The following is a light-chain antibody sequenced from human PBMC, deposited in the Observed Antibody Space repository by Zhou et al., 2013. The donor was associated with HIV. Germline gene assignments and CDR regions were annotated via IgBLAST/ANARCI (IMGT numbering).Light chain of an antibody. CDR1: QSISTW. V-gene: IGKV1-5*03. J-gene: IGKJ5*01. Sequence: DIQMTQSPSTLSASVGDRVTITCRASQSISTWLAWYQQKPGEAPKLLIYKASTLESGVPSRFSGSGSGTDFTLTITSLQPEDFATYFCQQTYSTSITFGQGTRLEIK. CDR3: QQTYSTSIT. CDR2: KAS.